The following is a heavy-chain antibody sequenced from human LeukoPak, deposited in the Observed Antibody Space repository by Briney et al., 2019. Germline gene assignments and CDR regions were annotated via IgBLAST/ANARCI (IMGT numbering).Heavy chain of an antibody. CDR3: ASDPSSGSQRDAFDI. Sequence: ASVKVSCKASGYTFTGYYMHWVRQAPGQGLEWMGWINPNSGGTNYAQKFQGRVTMTRDTSISTAYMELSRLRSDDTAVYYCASDPSSGSQRDAFDIWGQGTMVTVPS. CDR2: INPNSGGT. J-gene: IGHJ3*02. V-gene: IGHV1-2*02. D-gene: IGHD3-22*01. CDR1: GYTFTGYY.